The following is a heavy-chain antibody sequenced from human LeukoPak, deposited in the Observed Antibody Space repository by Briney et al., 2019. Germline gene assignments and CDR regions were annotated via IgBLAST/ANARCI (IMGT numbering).Heavy chain of an antibody. Sequence: SVKVSCKASGGAFSSYAISWVRQAPGQGLEWMGGIIPIFGTANYAQKFQGRVTITADESTSTAYMELSSLRSEDTAVYYCGVAEAGTFNSWFDPWGQGTLVTVSS. CDR2: IIPIFGTA. D-gene: IGHD6-19*01. CDR3: GVAEAGTFNSWFDP. V-gene: IGHV1-69*01. J-gene: IGHJ5*02. CDR1: GGAFSSYA.